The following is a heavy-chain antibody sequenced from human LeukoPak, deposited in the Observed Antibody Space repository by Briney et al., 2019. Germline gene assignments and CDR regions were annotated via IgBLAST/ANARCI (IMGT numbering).Heavy chain of an antibody. D-gene: IGHD5-12*01. V-gene: IGHV1-69*13. CDR3: GTGKYSGYDFPKSLDY. J-gene: IGHJ4*02. CDR1: GGTFSSYA. Sequence: GASVKVSCKASGGTFSSYAISWVRQAPGQGLEWMGGIIPIFGTANYAQKFQGRVTITADESTSTAYMELSSLRSEDTAVYYCGTGKYSGYDFPKSLDYWGQGTLVTVSS. CDR2: IIPIFGTA.